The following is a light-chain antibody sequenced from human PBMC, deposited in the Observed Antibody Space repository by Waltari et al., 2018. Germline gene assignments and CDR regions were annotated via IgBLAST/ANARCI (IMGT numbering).Light chain of an antibody. J-gene: IGKJ2*01. CDR2: DAS. V-gene: IGKV3-11*01. CDR1: QGVTKY. CDR3: HLRSNWRYT. Sequence: EIVLTQSPAILSLSPGERATLSCRPSQGVTKYLSWYQLKPCQAPMLLIYDASNRDTGIPTRFSGSGSGTDFTLTISSLEPDDFAVYFCHLRSNWRYTFGQGTKLEIK.